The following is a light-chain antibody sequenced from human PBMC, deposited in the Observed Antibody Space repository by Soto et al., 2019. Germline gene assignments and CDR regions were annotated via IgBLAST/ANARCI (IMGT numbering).Light chain of an antibody. J-gene: IGKJ4*01. CDR1: QDIGHY. CDR3: QKYYFAPLT. CDR2: AAS. Sequence: DIQLTQSPSSLSASVGDRITITCRPSQDIGHYLAWYQQKPGKAPKLLIYAASTLQSGVPTRFSGSRSGTYFKLTISSLLPEDVATYYCQKYYFAPLTFGGGTKVEIK. V-gene: IGKV1-27*01.